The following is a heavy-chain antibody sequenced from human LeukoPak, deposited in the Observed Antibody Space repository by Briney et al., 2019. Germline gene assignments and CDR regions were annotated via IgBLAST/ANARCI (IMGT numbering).Heavy chain of an antibody. Sequence: GGSLRLSCAASGFIFSSYGMHWVRQAPGKGLEWVAFIRYDGINKYYADSVKGRFTVSRDNSKNTLYLQMNSLRAEDTAVYYCAKVRSEMATIFDYWGQGTLVTVSS. CDR3: AKVRSEMATIFDY. CDR2: IRYDGINK. CDR1: GFIFSSYG. V-gene: IGHV3-30*02. D-gene: IGHD5-24*01. J-gene: IGHJ4*02.